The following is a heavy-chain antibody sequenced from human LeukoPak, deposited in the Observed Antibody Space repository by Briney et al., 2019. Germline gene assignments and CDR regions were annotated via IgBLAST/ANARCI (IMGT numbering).Heavy chain of an antibody. Sequence: PSETLSLTCTVSGGSISSSSYCWGWIRQPPGKGLEWIGSVRYSGSTYYNPSLKSRVTISVDTSKNQFSLRLSSVTAADTAVYYCARGTVEFDYWGLGTLVTASS. CDR1: GGSISSSSYC. V-gene: IGHV4-39*07. D-gene: IGHD3-3*01. CDR2: VRYSGST. J-gene: IGHJ4*02. CDR3: ARGTVEFDY.